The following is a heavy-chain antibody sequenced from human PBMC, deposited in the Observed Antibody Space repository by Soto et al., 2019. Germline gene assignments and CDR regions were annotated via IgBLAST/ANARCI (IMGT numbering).Heavy chain of an antibody. CDR3: ARVRENHNDFWSGYYRYYYYYYMDV. J-gene: IGHJ6*03. V-gene: IGHV1-8*01. CDR2: MNPNSGNT. CDR1: GYTFTSYD. D-gene: IGHD3-3*01. Sequence: QVQLVQSGAEVKKPGASVKVSCKASGYTFTSYDINWVRQATGQGLEWMGWMNPNSGNTGYAQKFQGRDTMTRNTYISTAYMELSSLRSEDTAVYYCARVRENHNDFWSGYYRYYYYYYMDVWGKGTTVTVSS.